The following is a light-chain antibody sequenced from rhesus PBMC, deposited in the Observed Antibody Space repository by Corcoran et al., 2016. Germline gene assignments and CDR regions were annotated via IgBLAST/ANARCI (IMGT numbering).Light chain of an antibody. J-gene: IGKJ1*01. CDR3: MQALDFPPT. Sequence: DIVMTQTPLSLPVTPGEPASISCRSSQSLLASEDGNTYLAWYLQKPGKSPQLLIYELSNRASGVPDRVSGRGSDTYFTLKISRVEAEEGGVYYCMQALDFPPTFGQGTKVEIK. CDR2: ELS. CDR1: QSLLASEDGNTY. V-gene: IGKV2-104*02.